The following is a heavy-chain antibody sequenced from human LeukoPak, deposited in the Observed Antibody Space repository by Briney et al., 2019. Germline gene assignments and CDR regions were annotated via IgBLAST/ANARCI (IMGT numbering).Heavy chain of an antibody. Sequence: GGSLRLSCAASGFTFSNAWMSWVRQAPGKGLEWVANIKQDGSEKYYVDSVKGRFTISRDNAKNSLYLQMNSLRAEDTAVYYCARDWIAVGATSDYWGQGTLVTVSS. V-gene: IGHV3-7*01. CDR1: GFTFSNAW. CDR2: IKQDGSEK. J-gene: IGHJ4*02. D-gene: IGHD1-26*01. CDR3: ARDWIAVGATSDY.